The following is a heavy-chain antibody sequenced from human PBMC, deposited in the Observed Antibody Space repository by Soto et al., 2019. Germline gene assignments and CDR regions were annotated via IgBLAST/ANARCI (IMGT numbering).Heavy chain of an antibody. V-gene: IGHV3-33*08. CDR3: ARSDLTGAYCYSWAFNFGVDV. CDR1: GFTFNTYG. D-gene: IGHD2-21*02. CDR2: IWYDGSNK. J-gene: IGHJ6*02. Sequence: QVQLVESGGGVVQPGGSLRLSCTTSGFTFNTYGMHWVRQAPGKGLEWVAIIWYDGSNKYYADSVKGRFTISRDNSKNTLYFQKNSLRAEDTALYYCARSDLTGAYCYSWAFNFGVDVWGQGTTVTVSS.